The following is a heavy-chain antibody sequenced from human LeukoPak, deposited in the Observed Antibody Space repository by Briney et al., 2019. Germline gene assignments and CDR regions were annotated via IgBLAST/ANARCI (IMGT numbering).Heavy chain of an antibody. Sequence: PSETLSLTCTVSGGSISSYYWSWIRQPPGKGLEWIGYIYYSGSTNYNPSLKSRVTISVDTTKNQFSLKLSSVTAADTAVYYCARWKYSSTSRPLDYWGQGTMVTVSS. CDR2: IYYSGST. J-gene: IGHJ4*02. CDR1: GGSISSYY. D-gene: IGHD6-13*01. CDR3: ARWKYSSTSRPLDY. V-gene: IGHV4-59*01.